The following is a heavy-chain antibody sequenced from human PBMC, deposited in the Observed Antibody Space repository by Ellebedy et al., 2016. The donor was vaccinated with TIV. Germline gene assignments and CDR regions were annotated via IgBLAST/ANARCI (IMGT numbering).Heavy chain of an antibody. J-gene: IGHJ4*02. D-gene: IGHD1-26*01. Sequence: PGGSLRLSCAASGFTFSSYGMHWVRQAPGKGLEWVAVIWYDGSNKYYADSVKGRFTISRDNSKNTLYLQMNSLRAEDTAVYYCARYPPGGGSYYDYWGQGTLVTVSS. CDR2: IWYDGSNK. CDR1: GFTFSSYG. CDR3: ARYPPGGGSYYDY. V-gene: IGHV3-33*01.